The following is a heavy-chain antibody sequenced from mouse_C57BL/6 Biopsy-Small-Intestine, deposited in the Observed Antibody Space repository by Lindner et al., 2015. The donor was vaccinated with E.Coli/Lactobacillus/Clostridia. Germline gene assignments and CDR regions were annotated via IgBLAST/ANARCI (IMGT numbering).Heavy chain of an antibody. J-gene: IGHJ4*01. Sequence: SVKVSCKASGFTFSRHYMHWVRQAPGQGLEWMGVINPSGTGTTYAQNFQGRVTMTRDTSTSTVYMELSSLRSEDTAVYYCARDRSDSVSGTQFWWFDPWGQGTLVTVSS. CDR2: INPSGTGT. CDR3: ARDRSDSVSGTQFWWFDP. V-gene: IGHV1-59*01. D-gene: IGHD1-1*02. CDR1: GFTFSRHY.